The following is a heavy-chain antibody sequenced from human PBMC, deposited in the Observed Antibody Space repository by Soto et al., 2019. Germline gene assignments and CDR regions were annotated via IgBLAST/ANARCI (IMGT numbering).Heavy chain of an antibody. CDR2: ISYDGSNK. Sequence: PGGSLRLSCAASGFTFSSYGMHWVRRAPGKGLEWVAVISYDGSNKYYADSVKGRFTISRDNSKNTLYLQMNSLRAEDTAVYYCAKAGRKYSGSGSWWYWGQGTLVTVSS. V-gene: IGHV3-30*18. D-gene: IGHD3-10*01. CDR3: AKAGRKYSGSGSWWY. J-gene: IGHJ4*02. CDR1: GFTFSSYG.